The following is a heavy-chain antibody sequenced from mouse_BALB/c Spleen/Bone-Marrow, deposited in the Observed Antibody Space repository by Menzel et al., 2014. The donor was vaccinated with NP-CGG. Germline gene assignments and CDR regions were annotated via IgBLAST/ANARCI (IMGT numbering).Heavy chain of an antibody. J-gene: IGHJ4*01. CDR3: NEREYRYEGYAVDN. D-gene: IGHD2-14*01. V-gene: IGHV14-4*02. Sequence: VQLQQSGAELVRSGASVKLSCTASGFNIKDYYMYWVKQRPEQGLEWIGWIDPENGDTEYAPKFQGKATMTADTSSNTTYLQLSQLTTEDTAVYYCNEREYRYEGYAVDNWGQGTSVTVSS. CDR1: GFNIKDYY. CDR2: IDPENGDT.